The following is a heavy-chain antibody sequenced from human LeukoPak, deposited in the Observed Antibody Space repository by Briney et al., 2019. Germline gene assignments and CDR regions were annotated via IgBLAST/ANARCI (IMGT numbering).Heavy chain of an antibody. CDR2: IYYSGST. Sequence: SETLSLTCTVSGGSISSSSYYWSWIRQPPGKGLEWIGYIYYSGSTNYNPSLKSRVTISVDTSKNQFSLKLSSVTAADTAVYYCARTAFEEYYYDSSGYYYVDYWGQGTLVTVSS. CDR1: GGSISSSSYY. CDR3: ARTAFEEYYYDSSGYYYVDY. J-gene: IGHJ4*02. D-gene: IGHD3-22*01. V-gene: IGHV4-61*01.